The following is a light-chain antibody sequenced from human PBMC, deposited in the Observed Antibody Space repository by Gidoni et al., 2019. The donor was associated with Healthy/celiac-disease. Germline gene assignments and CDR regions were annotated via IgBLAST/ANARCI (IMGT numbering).Light chain of an antibody. J-gene: IGKJ4*01. CDR2: AAS. CDR3: QQLNSYTLT. CDR1: QGISSY. V-gene: IGKV1-9*01. Sequence: DIQLTQSPSFLSASVGDRVTITCRASQGISSYLAWYQQKPGKAPKILIYAASTLQSGVPSRFSGSGSGTEFTITISSLQPEDFATYYCQQLNSYTLTFGGGTKVEIK.